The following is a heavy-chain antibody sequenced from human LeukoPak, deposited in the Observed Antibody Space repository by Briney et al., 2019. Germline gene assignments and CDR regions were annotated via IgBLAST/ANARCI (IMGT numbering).Heavy chain of an antibody. D-gene: IGHD2-2*01. Sequence: SETLSLTCAVSGGSISGSNWWSWVRQPPGKGLEWIGEIYHSGSTNYNPSLKSRVTISVDKSKNQFSLKLSSVTAADTAVYYSARDCSSTSCYLEIDAFDIWGQGTMVTVSS. CDR3: ARDCSSTSCYLEIDAFDI. J-gene: IGHJ3*02. CDR1: GGSISGSNW. CDR2: IYHSGST. V-gene: IGHV4-4*02.